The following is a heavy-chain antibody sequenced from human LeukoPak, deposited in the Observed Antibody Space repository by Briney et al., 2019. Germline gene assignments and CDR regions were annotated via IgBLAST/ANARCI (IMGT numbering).Heavy chain of an antibody. CDR1: GYTFTSYG. V-gene: IGHV1-18*01. Sequence: ASVKVSCKASGYTFTSYGISWVRQAPGQGLEWMGWISAYNGNTNYAQKLQGRVTMTTDTSTSTAYMELRSLRSDDTAAYYCARDVGCSSTSRYNPPEYFQHWGQGTLVTVSS. CDR2: ISAYNGNT. CDR3: ARDVGCSSTSRYNPPEYFQH. D-gene: IGHD2-2*02. J-gene: IGHJ1*01.